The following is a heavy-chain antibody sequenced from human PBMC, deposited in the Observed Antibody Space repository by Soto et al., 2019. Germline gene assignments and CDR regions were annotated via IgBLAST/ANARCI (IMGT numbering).Heavy chain of an antibody. CDR3: AKDPTNYYYYYMDV. V-gene: IGHV3-23*01. J-gene: IGHJ6*03. D-gene: IGHD1-26*01. CDR1: GFTFSSYA. Sequence: PGGSLRLSCAASGFTFSSYAISWVRQAPGKGLEWVSAISGSGGSTYYADSVKGRFTISRDNSKNTLYLQMNSLRAEDTAVYYCAKDPTNYYYYYMDVWGKGTTVTVSS. CDR2: ISGSGGST.